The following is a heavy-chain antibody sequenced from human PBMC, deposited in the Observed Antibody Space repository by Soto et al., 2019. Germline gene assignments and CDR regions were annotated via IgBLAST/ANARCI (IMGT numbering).Heavy chain of an antibody. Sequence: GESLKISCAASGFTFSSYGMHWVRQAPGKGLEWVAVIWYDGSNKYYADSVKGRFTISRDNSKNTLYLQMNSLRAEDTAVYYCARGDIVVVPAISHWGQGTLVTVSS. CDR2: IWYDGSNK. J-gene: IGHJ4*02. D-gene: IGHD2-2*01. CDR3: ARGDIVVVPAISH. CDR1: GFTFSSYG. V-gene: IGHV3-33*01.